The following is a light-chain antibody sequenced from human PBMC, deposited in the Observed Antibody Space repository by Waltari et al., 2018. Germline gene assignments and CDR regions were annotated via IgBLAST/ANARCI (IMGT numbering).Light chain of an antibody. CDR2: KTS. V-gene: IGKV1-5*03. CDR1: QSIGSW. CDR3: HQYKTSSWT. Sequence: DIQMTQSPSTLSASVGDRVSITCRARQSIGSWLAWYQQKPGTDPKLLIYKTSNLESGVPSRFGGSGSGTEFTLTSNRLQPDDFATYYCHQYKTSSWTFGQGTKVEFK. J-gene: IGKJ1*01.